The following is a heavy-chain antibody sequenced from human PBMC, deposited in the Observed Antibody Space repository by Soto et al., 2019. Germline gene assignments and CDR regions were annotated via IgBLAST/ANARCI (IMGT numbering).Heavy chain of an antibody. J-gene: IGHJ4*02. CDR2: ISGSGGST. V-gene: IGHV3-23*01. CDR3: DGDKDMCYHYFDY. Sequence: GSLRLSCAASGFTFSSYAMSWVRQAPGKGLEWVSAISGSGGSTYYADSVKGRFTISRDNAKNSLYLQMNSLRAEDTAVYYCDGDKDMCYHYFDYWGQGTLVTVSS. CDR1: GFTFSSYA. D-gene: IGHD2-2*01.